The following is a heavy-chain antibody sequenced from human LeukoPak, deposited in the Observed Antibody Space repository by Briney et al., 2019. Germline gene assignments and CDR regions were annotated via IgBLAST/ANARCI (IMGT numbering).Heavy chain of an antibody. V-gene: IGHV3-21*01. CDR2: ISSSSSYI. J-gene: IGHJ4*02. CDR3: ARVRTTGIAAAGTTYYSDY. CDR1: GFTFSSYE. Sequence: GGSLRLSCAASGFTFSSYEMNWVRQAPGKGLEWVSSISSSSSYIYYADSLKGRFTISRDNAKNSLYLQMNSLRAEDTAVYYCARVRTTGIAAAGTTYYSDYWGQGTLVTVSS. D-gene: IGHD6-13*01.